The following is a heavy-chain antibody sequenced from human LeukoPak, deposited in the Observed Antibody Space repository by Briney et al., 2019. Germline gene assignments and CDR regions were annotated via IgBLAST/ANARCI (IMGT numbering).Heavy chain of an antibody. CDR2: ISSSSSYI. CDR1: GFTFSSYS. V-gene: IGHV3-21*01. Sequence: GGSLRLSCAASGFTFSSYSMNWVRQAPGKGLEWVSSISSSSSYIYYADSVKGRFTISRDNAKNSLYLQMNSMRAEDTAVYYCACAGTSNIAVAVYWGQGTLVTVSS. J-gene: IGHJ4*02. CDR3: ACAGTSNIAVAVY. D-gene: IGHD6-19*01.